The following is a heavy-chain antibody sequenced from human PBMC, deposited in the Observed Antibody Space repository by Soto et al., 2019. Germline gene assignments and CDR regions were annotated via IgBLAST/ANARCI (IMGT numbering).Heavy chain of an antibody. CDR3: ARGRYGAY. Sequence: QVHLVQSGAEVKKPGASVKVSCKGSGYAFTTYGITWVRQAPGQGLEWRGWISAHNGNTNYSQKLQGRVTVTRDTSTSTAYMELRSLRSDDTAVYYCARGRYGAYWGQGALVTVSS. CDR1: GYAFTTYG. J-gene: IGHJ4*02. CDR2: ISAHNGNT. V-gene: IGHV1-18*01. D-gene: IGHD3-10*01.